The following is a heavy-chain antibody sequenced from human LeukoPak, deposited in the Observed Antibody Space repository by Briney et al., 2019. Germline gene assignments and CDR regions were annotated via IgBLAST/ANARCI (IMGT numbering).Heavy chain of an antibody. V-gene: IGHV1-2*02. CDR2: INPNSGGT. J-gene: IGHJ4*02. CDR3: ARNMVRGVIPLYYFDC. D-gene: IGHD3-10*01. CDR1: GYTFTGYY. Sequence: ASVKVSCKASGYTFTGYYMHWVRQAPGQGLEWMGWINPNSGGTNYAQKFQGRVTMTRDTSISTAYMELSRLRSDDTAVYYCARNMVRGVIPLYYFDCWGQGTLVTVSS.